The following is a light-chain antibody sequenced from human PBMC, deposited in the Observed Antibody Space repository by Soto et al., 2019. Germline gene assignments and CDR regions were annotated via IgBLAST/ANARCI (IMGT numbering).Light chain of an antibody. CDR1: QSVSSY. Sequence: EIVLTQSPATLSLSPGERATLSCRASQSVSSYLAWYQQKPGQAPRLLIYDASNRATGIPARFSGSGSGTDFTLTISSLEPDDFAVYYCQQRSTWPWTFGQGTKV. CDR2: DAS. CDR3: QQRSTWPWT. J-gene: IGKJ1*01. V-gene: IGKV3-11*01.